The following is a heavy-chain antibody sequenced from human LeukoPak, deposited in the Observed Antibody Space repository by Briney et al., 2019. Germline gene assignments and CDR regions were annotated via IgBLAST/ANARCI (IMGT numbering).Heavy chain of an antibody. CDR2: ISNSSTYI. D-gene: IGHD2-2*01. V-gene: IGHV3-21*01. Sequence: GGSLRLSCTASGFTFGDYAMSWVRQAPGKGLEWVSSISNSSTYIYYADSVKGRFTISRDNVQNSLYLQMNSLRAEDTAVYYCARWVCSSTSCYYFDYWGQGTLVIVSS. CDR3: ARWVCSSTSCYYFDY. CDR1: GFTFGDYA. J-gene: IGHJ4*02.